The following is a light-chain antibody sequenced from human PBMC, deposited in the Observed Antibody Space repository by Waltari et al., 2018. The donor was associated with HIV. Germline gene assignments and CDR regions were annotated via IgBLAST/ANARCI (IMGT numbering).Light chain of an antibody. CDR2: DVN. CDR3: CSYAGIWGV. V-gene: IGLV2-11*01. Sequence: QSALTQPRSVSGSPGQSVTISCTGTSSDVGAYNYVSWYQQHPGKAPKLMIYDVNKRPDGVPDPFSGSKSGNTASLNISWLQAEDESDYYCCSYAGIWGVFGTGTKVTVL. CDR1: SSDVGAYNY. J-gene: IGLJ1*01.